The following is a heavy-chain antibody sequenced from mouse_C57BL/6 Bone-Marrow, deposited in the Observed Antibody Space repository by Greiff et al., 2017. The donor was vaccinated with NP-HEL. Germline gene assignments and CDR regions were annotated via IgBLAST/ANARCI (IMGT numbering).Heavy chain of an antibody. CDR3: ARCDDYAPTYAMDY. V-gene: IGHV5-17*01. Sequence: EVKLVESGGGLVKPGASLKLSCAASGFTFSDYGMHWVRQAPEKGLEWVGYISSGSSTIYYADTVKGRFTIARDNANNTLFLQMTSLRSEDTAMYYCARCDDYAPTYAMDYWGQGTSVTVSS. D-gene: IGHD2-4*01. CDR1: GFTFSDYG. J-gene: IGHJ4*01. CDR2: ISSGSSTI.